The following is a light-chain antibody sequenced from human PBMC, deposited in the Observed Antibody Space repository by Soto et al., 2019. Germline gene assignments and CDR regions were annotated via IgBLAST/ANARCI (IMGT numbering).Light chain of an antibody. CDR1: SSDVGDYEH. CDR2: DVI. J-gene: IGLJ3*02. Sequence: QSALTQPPSVSGSPGQSVTISCTVTSSDVGDYEHVSWYQLAPGTAPKLLISDVINRPSGVPDRFSGSKSGNTPSLTISGLQAEDEADDYCGLFTSSATWVFGGGTKVTVL. V-gene: IGLV2-18*01. CDR3: GLFTSSATWV.